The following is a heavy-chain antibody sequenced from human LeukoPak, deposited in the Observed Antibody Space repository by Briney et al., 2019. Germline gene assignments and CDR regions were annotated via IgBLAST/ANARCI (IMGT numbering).Heavy chain of an antibody. J-gene: IGHJ3*02. CDR3: ARRVYYYDSSGYPHDAFDI. CDR1: GGSISSGGYY. CDR2: IYHSGST. Sequence: SQTLSLTCTVSGGSISSGGYYWSWIRQPPGKGLEWIGYIYHSGSTYYNPSLKSRVTISVDTSKNQFSLKLSSVTAADTAVYYCARRVYYYDSSGYPHDAFDIWGQGTMVTVSS. V-gene: IGHV4-30-2*01. D-gene: IGHD3-22*01.